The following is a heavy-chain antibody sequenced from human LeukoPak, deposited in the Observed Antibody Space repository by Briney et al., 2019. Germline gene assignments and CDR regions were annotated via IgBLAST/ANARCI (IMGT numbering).Heavy chain of an antibody. CDR2: ISGSGGST. CDR1: GFTFSSYA. J-gene: IGHJ6*03. V-gene: IGHV3-23*01. Sequence: PGGSLRLSCAASGFTFSSYAMSWVRQAPGKGLEWVSAISGSGGSTYYADSVKGRFTISRDNSKNTLYLQMNSLRAEDTAVYYCAKVGLGYYDILTGSVNPNFYFYMDVWGKGTTVTVSS. CDR3: AKVGLGYYDILTGSVNPNFYFYMDV. D-gene: IGHD3-9*01.